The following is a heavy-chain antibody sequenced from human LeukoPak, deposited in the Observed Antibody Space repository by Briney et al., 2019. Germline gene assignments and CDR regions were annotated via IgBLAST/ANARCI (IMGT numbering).Heavy chain of an antibody. CDR3: AKDVGSTSWYLGN. CDR1: GFTFDDYA. V-gene: IGHV3-9*01. D-gene: IGHD2-2*01. J-gene: IGHJ4*02. Sequence: PGGSLRLSCSASGFTFDDYATHWARHAPGKGLEWVSGISWNSVNINYADSVKGRFTIYRDNAKNYLYLEMNSLRTDDSVLYYCAKDVGSTSWYLGNWGQGTLVSVSS. CDR2: ISWNSVNI.